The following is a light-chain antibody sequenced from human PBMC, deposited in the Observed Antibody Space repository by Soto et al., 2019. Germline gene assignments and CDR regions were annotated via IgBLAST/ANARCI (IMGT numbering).Light chain of an antibody. J-gene: IGKJ5*01. CDR2: AAS. CDR3: QQSFIILP. V-gene: IGKV1-39*01. Sequence: EIEVTQNKNILCASVGDRGTLTFWASHSISSYLNWYQPTSGQAPKLLIYAASSLQSGVPSRFSGSGSGTDFTLTISCLQPDDFATYYCQQSFIILPFCHVTLLAIK. CDR1: HSISSY.